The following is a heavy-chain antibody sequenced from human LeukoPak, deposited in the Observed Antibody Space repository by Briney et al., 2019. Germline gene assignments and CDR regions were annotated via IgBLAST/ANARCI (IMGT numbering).Heavy chain of an antibody. D-gene: IGHD2-15*01. V-gene: IGHV4-39*07. CDR1: GGSISSGGYY. J-gene: IGHJ4*02. CDR2: IYYSGST. CDR3: ERESREDIVVVVEGGNYFDY. Sequence: SETLSLTCTVSGGSISSGGYYWGWIRQPPGKGLEWIGSIYYSGSTYYNPSLKSRVTISVDTSKNQFSLKLSSVTAADTAVYYCERESREDIVVVVEGGNYFDYWGQGTRVTVS.